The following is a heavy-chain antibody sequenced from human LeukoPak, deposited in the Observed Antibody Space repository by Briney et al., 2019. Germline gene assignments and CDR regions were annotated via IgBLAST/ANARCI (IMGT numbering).Heavy chain of an antibody. CDR3: ARGQLVPYYYDSSGYYTYYFDY. V-gene: IGHV4-34*01. CDR1: GGSFSGYY. D-gene: IGHD3-22*01. CDR2: INHSGST. Sequence: SETLSLTCAVYGGSFSGYYWSWIRQPPGKGLEWIGEINHSGSTNYKPSLKSRVTISVDTSKNQFSLKLSSVTAADTAVYYCARGQLVPYYYDSSGYYTYYFDYWGQGTLVTVSS. J-gene: IGHJ4*02.